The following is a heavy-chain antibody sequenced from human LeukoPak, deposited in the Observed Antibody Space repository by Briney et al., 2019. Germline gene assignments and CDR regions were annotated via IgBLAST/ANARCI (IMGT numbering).Heavy chain of an antibody. CDR3: ARESVGYCSGGSCPYYFDY. D-gene: IGHD2-15*01. CDR1: GGSISSYY. CDR2: IYSSGNT. V-gene: IGHV4-4*07. Sequence: SETLSLTCTVSGGSISSYYWSWVRRPAGKGLEWIGRIYSSGNTNYNPSLKSRVTMSVDTSRNQSSLKLSSVTAADTAVYYCARESVGYCSGGSCPYYFDYWGQGTLVTVSS. J-gene: IGHJ4*02.